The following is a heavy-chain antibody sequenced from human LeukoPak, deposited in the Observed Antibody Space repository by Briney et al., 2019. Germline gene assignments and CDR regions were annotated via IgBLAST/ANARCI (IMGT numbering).Heavy chain of an antibody. CDR2: ISGSGGNT. V-gene: IGHV3-23*01. CDR1: GFTFTTYA. J-gene: IGHJ4*02. Sequence: GGSLRLSCAASGFTFTTYALSWVRQAPGKGLEWVSSISGSGGNTYYGDSAKGRFTVSRDNSKNTLYLQMNSLRAEDTALYYCAKGSGSSGRDYFDYWGQGTLATASA. CDR3: AKGSGSSGRDYFDY. D-gene: IGHD6-19*01.